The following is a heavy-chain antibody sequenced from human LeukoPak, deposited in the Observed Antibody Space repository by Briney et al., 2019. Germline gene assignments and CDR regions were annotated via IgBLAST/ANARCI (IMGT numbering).Heavy chain of an antibody. D-gene: IGHD6-19*01. V-gene: IGHV3-64D*06. J-gene: IGHJ4*02. CDR3: VKWRAVAGYAH. CDR2: ISSNGGST. Sequence: GGSLRLSCSASGFTFISYAMHWVRQAPGKGLEYVSAISSNGGSTYYADSVKGRFTISRDNSKNTLYLQMSSLRAEDTAVYYCVKWRAVAGYAHWGQGTLVTVSS. CDR1: GFTFISYA.